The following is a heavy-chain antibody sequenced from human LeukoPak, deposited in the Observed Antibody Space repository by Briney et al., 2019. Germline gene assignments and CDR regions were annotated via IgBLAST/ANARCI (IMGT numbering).Heavy chain of an antibody. CDR3: ARRLVAGPLEY. J-gene: IGHJ4*02. CDR1: GGSFSGYY. CDR2: IDRSGST. V-gene: IGHV4-34*01. Sequence: SETLSLTCAVYGGSFSGYYWSWIRQPPGKGLEWIGEIDRSGSTNYNPSLKSRVTISVDTSKNQFSLKLSSVTAADTAVYYCARRLVAGPLEYWGQGTLVTVSS. D-gene: IGHD2-15*01.